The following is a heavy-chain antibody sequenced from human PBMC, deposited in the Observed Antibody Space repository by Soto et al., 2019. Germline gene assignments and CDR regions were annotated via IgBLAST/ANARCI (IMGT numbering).Heavy chain of an antibody. CDR2: IWYDGSNK. J-gene: IGHJ6*02. CDR3: ARDRGGSRDYYYYYGMDV. D-gene: IGHD1-26*01. V-gene: IGHV3-33*01. Sequence: QVQLVESGGGVVQPGRSLRLSCAASGFTFSSYGMHWVRQAPGKGLEWVAVIWYDGSNKYYADSVKGRFTISRDNSKNTLYLQMNSLRAEDTAVYYCARDRGGSRDYYYYYGMDVWGQGPTVTVSS. CDR1: GFTFSSYG.